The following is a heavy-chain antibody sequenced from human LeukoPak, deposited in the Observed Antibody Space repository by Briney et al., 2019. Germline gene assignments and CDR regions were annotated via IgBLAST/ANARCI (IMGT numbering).Heavy chain of an antibody. D-gene: IGHD3-10*01. V-gene: IGHV4-39*07. J-gene: IGHJ4*02. CDR2: IYYSGST. CDR3: AREGTGGSWSFTFDY. Sequence: PSETLSLTCTVSGGSISISSYYWGWIRQPPGTGLEWIGSIYYSGSTYYNPSLKSRVTISVDTSKNQFSLKLSSVTAADAAVYYCAREGTGGSWSFTFDYGGQRTLVTVSS. CDR1: GGSISISSYY.